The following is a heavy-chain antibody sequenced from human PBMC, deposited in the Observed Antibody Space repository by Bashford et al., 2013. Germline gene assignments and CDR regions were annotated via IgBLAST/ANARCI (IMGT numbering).Heavy chain of an antibody. J-gene: IGHJ4*02. V-gene: IGHV1-18*01. CDR3: ARGGLPYYDSSGHLDY. CDR2: ISANNGNT. D-gene: IGHD3-22*01. Sequence: WVRQAPGQGLEWMGWISANNGNTNYAQKLQGRVTMTTDTSTSTAYMELRSLRSEDTAVYYCARGGLPYYDSSGHLDYWGQGTLVTVSS.